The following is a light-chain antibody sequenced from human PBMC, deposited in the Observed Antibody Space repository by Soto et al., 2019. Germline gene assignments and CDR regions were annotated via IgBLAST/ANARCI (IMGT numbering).Light chain of an antibody. CDR1: SSDVGGYRY. CDR3: SSYTSGSTHV. Sequence: ALTQPASVSGSPGQSITISCTGTSSDVGGYRYVSWYQQHPGKAPKLMIYEVSNRPSGVSNRFSGSKSGNTASLTISGLQAEDEADYYCSSYTSGSTHVFGTGTNHRP. CDR2: EVS. J-gene: IGLJ1*01. V-gene: IGLV2-14*01.